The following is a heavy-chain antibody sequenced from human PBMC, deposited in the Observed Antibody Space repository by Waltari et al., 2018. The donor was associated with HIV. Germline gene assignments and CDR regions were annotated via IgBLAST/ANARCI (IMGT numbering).Heavy chain of an antibody. V-gene: IGHV3-74*03. Sequence: VESGGIPVQPGGSLRLSCTASGFVFGSHWMHWVRQSPGKGLIWGSRIESDGFVAKYADAVKGRFTSSRDNGKNKLFLEMKSLRVEDSGIYYCVKDVTVTHYGVYYSGLDVWGQGTTVTV. D-gene: IGHD4-17*01. J-gene: IGHJ6*02. CDR2: IESDGFVA. CDR3: VKDVTVTHYGVYYSGLDV. CDR1: GFVFGSHW.